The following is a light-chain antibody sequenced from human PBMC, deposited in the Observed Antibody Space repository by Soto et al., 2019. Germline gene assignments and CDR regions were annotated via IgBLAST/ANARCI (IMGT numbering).Light chain of an antibody. V-gene: IGKV3-20*01. J-gene: IGKJ1*01. CDR2: AAS. CDR1: QSVNSNY. CDR3: QQYGGSPWT. Sequence: EIVLTQSPGTLSLSPGERATLSCRSSQSVNSNYLAWYQQKPGQAPRLLIYAASSRAAGFPDRFSGSGSETDFTITISRLEPEDFAVYYCQQYGGSPWTFGQGTKVEIK.